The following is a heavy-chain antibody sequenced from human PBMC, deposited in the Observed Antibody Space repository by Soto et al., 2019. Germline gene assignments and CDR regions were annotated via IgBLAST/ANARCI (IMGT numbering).Heavy chain of an antibody. CDR1: GGTFSSYA. J-gene: IGHJ4*02. CDR3: ARDRRGFTYGLDF. D-gene: IGHD5-18*01. Sequence: GASVKVSCKASGGTFSSYAISWVRQAPGQGLEWMGGIIPIFGTANYAQKFQGRVTITTDTSTSTVYMELSSLRSEDTAVYYCARDRRGFTYGLDFWGQRTLVTVSS. V-gene: IGHV1-69*05. CDR2: IIPIFGTA.